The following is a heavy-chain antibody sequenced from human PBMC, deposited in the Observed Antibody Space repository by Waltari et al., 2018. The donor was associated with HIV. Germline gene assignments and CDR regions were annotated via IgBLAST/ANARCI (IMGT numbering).Heavy chain of an antibody. CDR2: SNSDATST. V-gene: IGHV3-74*01. Sequence: EVQLVESGGNLVQPGGSLRLSCAASGFTFNSYWMHWVRPAPGKGLVWVSRSNSDATSTAYADSVKGRFTISRDNAKNTLYLQMNSLRAEDTAVYYCARGFRVGCSDATCYSHYWGQGTLVTVSS. CDR3: ARGFRVGCSDATCYSHY. CDR1: GFTFNSYW. D-gene: IGHD2-15*01. J-gene: IGHJ4*02.